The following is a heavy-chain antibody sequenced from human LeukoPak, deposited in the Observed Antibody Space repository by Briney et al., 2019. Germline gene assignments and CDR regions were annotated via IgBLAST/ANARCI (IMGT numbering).Heavy chain of an antibody. Sequence: KAGGSLRLSCAASGFTFSNYAMSWVRQAPGKGLEWVSAISGRGGNTYYADSVKGRFTIARDNSRSTLYLQMNSLRAEDTAVYYCVSSSSGWYRFQYWGQGTLVTVSS. CDR3: VSSSSGWYRFQY. D-gene: IGHD6-19*01. CDR1: GFTFSNYA. J-gene: IGHJ4*02. V-gene: IGHV3-23*01. CDR2: ISGRGGNT.